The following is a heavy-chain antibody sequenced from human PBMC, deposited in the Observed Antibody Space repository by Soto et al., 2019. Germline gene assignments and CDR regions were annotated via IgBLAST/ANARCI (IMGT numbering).Heavy chain of an antibody. D-gene: IGHD2-2*01. CDR3: ARGQRGVVVAPAALPTPLHY. CDR2: IIPILDIA. V-gene: IGHV1-69*02. J-gene: IGHJ4*02. CDR1: GGTFNTYP. Sequence: QVQLVQSGAAVKKPGSSVKVSCKTSGGTFNTYPISWVRQAPGQGLEWMGTIIPILDIANYAQKFQGRVTITADKSTSTAYMAMSSLESEDTAVYYCARGQRGVVVAPAALPTPLHYWGQGTLVTVSS.